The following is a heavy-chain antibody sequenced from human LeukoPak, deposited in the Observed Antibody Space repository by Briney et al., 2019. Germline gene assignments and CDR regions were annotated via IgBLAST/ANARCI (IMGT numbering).Heavy chain of an antibody. CDR3: ARGLGGASYYMDV. V-gene: IGHV4-4*07. CDR1: SGFFSTFY. J-gene: IGHJ6*03. D-gene: IGHD3-16*01. Sequence: PSETLSLTCSVSSGFFSTFYWTWFRQSAWKGLEWIGRVDTSGSTHYNPSLKGRATMSLDTSKNQFSLRLTSVTVADTAVYYCARGLGGASYYMDVWGRGTTVTVSS. CDR2: VDTSGST.